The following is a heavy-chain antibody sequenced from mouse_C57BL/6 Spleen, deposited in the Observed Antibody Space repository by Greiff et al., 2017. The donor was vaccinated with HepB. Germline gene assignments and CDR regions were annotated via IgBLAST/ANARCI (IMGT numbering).Heavy chain of an antibody. Sequence: EVKLMESGPGLVKPSQSLSLTCSVTGYSITSGYYWNWIRQFPGNKLEWMGYISYDGSNNYNPSLKNRISITRDTSKNQFFLKLNSVTTEDTATYYCARGSYYSNYLYYFDYWGQGTTLTVSS. D-gene: IGHD2-5*01. CDR2: ISYDGSN. CDR3: ARGSYYSNYLYYFDY. CDR1: GYSITSGYY. V-gene: IGHV3-6*01. J-gene: IGHJ2*01.